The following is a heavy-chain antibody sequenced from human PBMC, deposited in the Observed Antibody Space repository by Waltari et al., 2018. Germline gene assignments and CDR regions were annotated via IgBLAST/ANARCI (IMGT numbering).Heavy chain of an antibody. J-gene: IGHJ4*02. CDR3: ARKFQAYYFDY. Sequence: QVQLVVSGGGVVQPGGSPRLSCVASGFPFSDSAMHWVRQAPGKGPGWVALIAKDGSYTYYVDSVKGRFTISRDNSKNTLFLQMNSLTAEDTAVYYCARKFQAYYFDYWGQGSLVTVSS. CDR1: GFPFSDSA. CDR2: IAKDGSYT. V-gene: IGHV3-30*04.